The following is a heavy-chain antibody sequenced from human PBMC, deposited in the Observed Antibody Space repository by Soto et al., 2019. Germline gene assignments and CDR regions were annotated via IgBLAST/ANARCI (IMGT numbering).Heavy chain of an antibody. CDR1: GFAFSNYA. Sequence: QVQLVESGGGVVQPGRSLRLSCAASGFAFSNYAMHWVCQAPGKGLEWVAVISFDGSSKYYADSVKGRFTISRDNSKNTLSLEMNRLRTEDTAVFFCARGNQIQLWFANWGQGTLVTVSS. D-gene: IGHD5-18*01. J-gene: IGHJ4*02. CDR2: ISFDGSSK. V-gene: IGHV3-30-3*01. CDR3: ARGNQIQLWFAN.